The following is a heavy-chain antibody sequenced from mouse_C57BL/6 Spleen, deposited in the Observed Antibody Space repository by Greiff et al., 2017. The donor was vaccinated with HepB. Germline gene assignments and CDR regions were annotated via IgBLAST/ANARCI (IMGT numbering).Heavy chain of an antibody. CDR1: GFNIKDYY. CDR2: IDPEDGET. J-gene: IGHJ4*01. V-gene: IGHV14-2*01. Sequence: EVQVVESGAELVKPGASVKLSCTASGFNIKDYYMHWVKQRTEQGLEWIGRIDPEDGETKYAPKFQGKATITADTSSNTAYLQLSSLTSEDTAVYYCAFYYDYDEGYAMDYWGQGTSVTVSS. CDR3: AFYYDYDEGYAMDY. D-gene: IGHD2-4*01.